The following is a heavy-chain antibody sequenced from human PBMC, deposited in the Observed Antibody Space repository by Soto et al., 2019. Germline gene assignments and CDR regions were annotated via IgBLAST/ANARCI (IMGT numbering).Heavy chain of an antibody. CDR1: GFTFDDYA. J-gene: IGHJ4*02. D-gene: IGHD3-10*01. V-gene: IGHV3-9*01. Sequence: EVQLVASGGGVVQPGRSLRLSCAASGFTFDDYAMHWVRQAPGKGLEWVSGISWNSGSIGYADSVKGRFTISRDNAKKSLYLQMNSLRAEKTALYYCAKACAMVRGVITDFDYWGQGTLVTVSS. CDR3: AKACAMVRGVITDFDY. CDR2: ISWNSGSI.